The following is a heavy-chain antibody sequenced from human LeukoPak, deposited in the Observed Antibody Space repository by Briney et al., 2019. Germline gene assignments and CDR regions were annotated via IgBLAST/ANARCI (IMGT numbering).Heavy chain of an antibody. Sequence: GGSLRLSCAASGFTFDDYGMSWVRQAPGKGLEWVSVIYSGGSTYYADSVKGRFTISRDNSKNTLYLQMNSLRAEDTAVYYCARERWGSHSGFDPWGQGTLVTVSS. J-gene: IGHJ5*02. CDR1: GFTFDDYG. CDR2: IYSGGST. CDR3: ARERWGSHSGFDP. V-gene: IGHV3-53*01. D-gene: IGHD7-27*01.